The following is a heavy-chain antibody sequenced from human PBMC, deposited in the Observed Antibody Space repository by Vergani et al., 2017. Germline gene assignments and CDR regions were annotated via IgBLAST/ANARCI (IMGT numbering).Heavy chain of an antibody. Sequence: EVQLVQSGAEVKQPGESLKISCKGSGYRFTSYWIGWVRQLPGKGLEWMGSIYPGNSDTRYSPSFQGQVTISADKSISTAYLQWSSLKASDTAMYYCAGVISMVRGVIYYGMDVWGQGNTVTVSS. V-gene: IGHV5-51*01. D-gene: IGHD3-10*01. CDR3: AGVISMVRGVIYYGMDV. J-gene: IGHJ6*02. CDR1: GYRFTSYW. CDR2: IYPGNSDT.